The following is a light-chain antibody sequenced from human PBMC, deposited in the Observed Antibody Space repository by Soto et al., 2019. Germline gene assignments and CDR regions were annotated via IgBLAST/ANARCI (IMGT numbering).Light chain of an antibody. V-gene: IGKV3-20*01. CDR1: QSVSNNY. J-gene: IGKJ1*01. CDR2: GAS. CDR3: QQYGSSGT. Sequence: EIVLTQSPGTLSLSPGQRATLSCSASQSVSNNYLAWYQQKPGQAPRLLIYGASNRATGIPDRFSGSGSGTDFTLSISRLEPEDFAVYYCQQYGSSGTFGQGTKVDIK.